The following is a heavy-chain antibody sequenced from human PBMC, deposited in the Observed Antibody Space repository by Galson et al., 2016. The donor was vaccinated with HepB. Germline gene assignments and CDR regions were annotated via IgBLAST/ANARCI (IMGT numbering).Heavy chain of an antibody. CDR3: ARQDRAGLVNF. CDR2: IYYSGTT. V-gene: IGHV4-39*01. D-gene: IGHD3/OR15-3a*01. CDR1: GGSISSSSYY. J-gene: IGHJ3*01. Sequence: ETLSLTCTVSGGSISSSSYYWAWIRQPPGKGLEWIGNIYYSGTTYYNPSLQSRVTISVDTSKNQFSLSLSFVTAADTAVYSCARQDRAGLVNFWGQGTMVTGSS.